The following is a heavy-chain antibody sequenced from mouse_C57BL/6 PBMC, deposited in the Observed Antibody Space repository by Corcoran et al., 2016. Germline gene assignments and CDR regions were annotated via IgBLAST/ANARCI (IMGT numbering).Heavy chain of an antibody. CDR2: IFPGSGST. Sequence: QVQLQQSGPELVKTWASVKISCKASCYTFPDYYINRVQQKPRRGIYWIGWIFPGSGSTYYNEKIKGKATLPVDKSSSTPYMLLSSLTSEDSAVYFCARSVYDYDGTHYAMDYWGQGTSVTVSS. V-gene: IGHV1-75*01. CDR3: ARSVYDYDGTHYAMDY. CDR1: CYTFPDYY. D-gene: IGHD2-4*01. J-gene: IGHJ4*01.